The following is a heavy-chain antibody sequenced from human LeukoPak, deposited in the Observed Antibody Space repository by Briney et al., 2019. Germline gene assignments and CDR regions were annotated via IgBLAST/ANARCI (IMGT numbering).Heavy chain of an antibody. CDR2: INPNTGAT. CDR3: TRRDTTMVSFDY. CDR1: GYTFTDYF. D-gene: IGHD5-18*01. J-gene: IGHJ4*02. V-gene: IGHV1-2*02. Sequence: ASVKVSCKASGYTFTDYFFHAVCQAPGQGVEWMGWINPNTGATKSAQKLQGRVTVTRDTSINTAYMDLRSLRSDDTAVYYCTRRDTTMVSFDYWGQGTLVTVSS.